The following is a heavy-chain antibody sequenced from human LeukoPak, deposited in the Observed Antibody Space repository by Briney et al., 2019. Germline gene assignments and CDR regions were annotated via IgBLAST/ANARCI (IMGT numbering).Heavy chain of an antibody. D-gene: IGHD3-10*01. Sequence: PGGSLRLSCAASGFIFSHYTMTWVRQAPGKGLEWVSSINGSGDATKYADSVMGRFTVSRDNSKNTVSLQMNSLRAEDTAIYYCVKSDFGSDGCKLLSFWGQGTLVTASS. CDR1: GFIFSHYT. CDR2: INGSGDAT. CDR3: VKSDFGSDGCKLLSF. J-gene: IGHJ4*02. V-gene: IGHV3-23*01.